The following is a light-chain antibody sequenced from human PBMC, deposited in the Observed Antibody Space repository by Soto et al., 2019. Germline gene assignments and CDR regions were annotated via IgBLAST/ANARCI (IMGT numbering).Light chain of an antibody. V-gene: IGKV3-20*01. J-gene: IGKJ4*01. CDR1: QSVGNN. CDR3: QQYGSSPPLT. CDR2: GAS. Sequence: EIVMTQSPATVSVSPGERATLYCRASQSVGNNLAWYQQKPGQAPSLFIYGASSRATGIPDRFSGSGSGTDFTLTISRLEPEDFAVYYCQQYGSSPPLTFGGGTKVDI.